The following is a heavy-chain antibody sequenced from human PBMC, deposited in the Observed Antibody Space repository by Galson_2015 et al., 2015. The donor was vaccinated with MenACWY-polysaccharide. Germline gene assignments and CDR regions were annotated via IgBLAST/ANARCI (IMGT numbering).Heavy chain of an antibody. D-gene: IGHD3-16*02. CDR2: VGGPGDDT. Sequence: SLRLSCAASVFTFSDYAMSWVRQAPGKGLEWVSSVGGPGDDTQYADSVKGRFTISRDNSKNSLYLQVNGLRAEDTAVYYCARDRQPLRYGGLDVWGQGTTVTVSS. CDR1: VFTFSDYA. J-gene: IGHJ6*02. CDR3: ARDRQPLRYGGLDV. V-gene: IGHV3-23*01.